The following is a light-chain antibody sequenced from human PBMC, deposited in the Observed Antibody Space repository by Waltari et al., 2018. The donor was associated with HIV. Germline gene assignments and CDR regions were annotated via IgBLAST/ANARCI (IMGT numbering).Light chain of an antibody. J-gene: IGLJ3*02. CDR3: GTWDNRRSVGV. Sequence: QSVLTQPPSMSAAPGQRVTISCSGSASNFGSDFVSWYQHVPGTAPKLLIYDTTNRPSGNADRCPGAKSGTAAPPAITGLQTGDEAVYYCGTWDNRRSVGVVGGGTRLTVL. V-gene: IGLV1-51*01. CDR1: ASNFGSDF. CDR2: DTT.